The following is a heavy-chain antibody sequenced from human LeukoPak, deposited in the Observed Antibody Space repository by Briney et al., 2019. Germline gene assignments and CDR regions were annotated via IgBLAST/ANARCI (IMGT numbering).Heavy chain of an antibody. J-gene: IGHJ4*02. CDR1: GFTVSSNY. D-gene: IGHD6-6*01. CDR2: ISTSSSYI. Sequence: GGSLRLSCAASGFTVSSNYMSWVRQAPGKGLEWVSSISTSSSYIYYADSLKGRFTISRDNARKSVYLEMNSLRVEDTAVYYCARDDGGYSSSSGFDYWGQGTLVTVSS. V-gene: IGHV3-21*01. CDR3: ARDDGGYSSSSGFDY.